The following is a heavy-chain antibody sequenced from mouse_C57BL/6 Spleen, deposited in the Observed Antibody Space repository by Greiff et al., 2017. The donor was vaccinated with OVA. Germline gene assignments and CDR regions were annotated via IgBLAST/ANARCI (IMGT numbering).Heavy chain of an antibody. Sequence: VQLQQSGAELAKPGASVKLSCKASGYTFTSYWMHWVKQRPGQGLEWIGYINPSSGYTKYNQKFKDQATLTADKSSSTAYMQLSSLTYEDSAVYYCSRSRTAQAWYAYWGQGTLVTVSA. CDR2: INPSSGYT. V-gene: IGHV1-7*01. J-gene: IGHJ3*01. CDR1: GYTFTSYW. D-gene: IGHD3-2*02. CDR3: SRSRTAQAWYAY.